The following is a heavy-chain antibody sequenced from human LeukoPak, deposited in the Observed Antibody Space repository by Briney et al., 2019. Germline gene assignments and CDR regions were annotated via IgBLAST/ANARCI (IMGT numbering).Heavy chain of an antibody. CDR3: ARDASYDSSGYYPLGS. J-gene: IGHJ4*02. D-gene: IGHD3-22*01. CDR1: GYTFTGYY. Sequence: ASVKVSCKASGYTFTGYYMHWVRQAPGQGLEWMGRINPNSGGTNYAQKFQGRVTMTRDTSISTAYMELSSLRSDDTAVYYCARDASYDSSGYYPLGSWGQGTLVTVSS. V-gene: IGHV1-2*06. CDR2: INPNSGGT.